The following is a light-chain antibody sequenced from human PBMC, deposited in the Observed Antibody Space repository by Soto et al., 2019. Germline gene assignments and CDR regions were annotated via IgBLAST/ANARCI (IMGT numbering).Light chain of an antibody. Sequence: EIVLTQSPATLSLSPGERATLSCRASQSVTSYLAWYQQKPCQAPRLLIYDSFNRATGIPARFSGSGSGTDFTLTISSLEPEDFAVYYCQQRSSWPLTFGGGTKVEIK. CDR3: QQRSSWPLT. CDR1: QSVTSY. CDR2: DSF. J-gene: IGKJ4*01. V-gene: IGKV3-11*01.